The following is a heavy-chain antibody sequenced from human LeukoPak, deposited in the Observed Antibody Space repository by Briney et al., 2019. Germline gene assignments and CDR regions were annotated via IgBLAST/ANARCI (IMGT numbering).Heavy chain of an antibody. CDR1: GLRFSSYW. J-gene: IGHJ4*02. CDR2: IKYDGSHK. CDR3: APSHDSSGND. D-gene: IGHD3-22*01. V-gene: IGHV3-7*02. Sequence: GGSLRLSCVAYGLRFSSYWMAWVRQAPGKGLEWVANIKYDGSHKYYVDSVKGRFTISRDNAKNSVYLQMNSLRVDDTAVYFCAPSHDSSGNDWGQGTMVTVSS.